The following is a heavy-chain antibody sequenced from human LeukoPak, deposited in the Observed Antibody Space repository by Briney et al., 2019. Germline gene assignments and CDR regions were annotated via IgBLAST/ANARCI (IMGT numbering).Heavy chain of an antibody. J-gene: IGHJ4*02. CDR3: ARDGSDIVVVPAVAPFDY. Sequence: ASVKVSCKASGYTFTSYGISWVRQAPGQGPEWMGWISAYNGNTNYAQKLQGRVTMTTDTSTSTAYMELRSLRSDDTAVYYCARDGSDIVVVPAVAPFDYWGQGTLVTVSS. CDR1: GYTFTSYG. V-gene: IGHV1-18*01. D-gene: IGHD2-2*01. CDR2: ISAYNGNT.